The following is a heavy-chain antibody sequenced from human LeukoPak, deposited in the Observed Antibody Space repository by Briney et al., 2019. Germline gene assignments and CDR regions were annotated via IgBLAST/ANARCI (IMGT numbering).Heavy chain of an antibody. Sequence: PGGSLRLSCAASGFTFSSYGMHWVRQAPGKGLEWVAVIWYDGSNKYYADSVKGRFTISRDNSENTLYLQMNSLRAEDTAVYYCARVRGIAAAGLFDYWGQGTLVTVSS. CDR2: IWYDGSNK. D-gene: IGHD6-13*01. CDR1: GFTFSSYG. V-gene: IGHV3-33*01. CDR3: ARVRGIAAAGLFDY. J-gene: IGHJ4*02.